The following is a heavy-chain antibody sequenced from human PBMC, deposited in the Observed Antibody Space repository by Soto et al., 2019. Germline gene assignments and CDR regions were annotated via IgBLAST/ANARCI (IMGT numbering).Heavy chain of an antibody. CDR3: ARDVVGVTPGGVGY. Sequence: ASVKVSCKASGYTFTSYGISWVRQAPGQGLEWMGWISAYNGNTNYAQKLQGRVTMTTDTSTSTAYMELRSLRSDDTAVYYCARDVVGVTPGGVGYWGQGTLVTVSS. D-gene: IGHD3-16*01. V-gene: IGHV1-18*01. J-gene: IGHJ4*02. CDR1: GYTFTSYG. CDR2: ISAYNGNT.